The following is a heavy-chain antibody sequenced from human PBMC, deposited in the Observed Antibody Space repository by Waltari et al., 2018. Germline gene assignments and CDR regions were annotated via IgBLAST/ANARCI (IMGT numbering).Heavy chain of an antibody. CDR2: IYTSGST. V-gene: IGHV4-61*09. J-gene: IGHJ3*02. CDR3: ARERVVVVIMGDHDAFDI. CDR1: GGSISSGSYY. Sequence: QVQLQESGPGLVKPSQTLSLTCTVSGGSISSGSYYWSWIRQPAGKGLEWIGYIYTSGSTNYNPSLKSRVTISVDTSKNQFSLKLSSVTAADTAVYYCARERVVVVIMGDHDAFDIWGQGTMVTVSS. D-gene: IGHD3-22*01.